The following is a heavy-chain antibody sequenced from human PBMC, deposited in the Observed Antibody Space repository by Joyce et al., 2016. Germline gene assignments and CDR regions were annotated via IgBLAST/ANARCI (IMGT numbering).Heavy chain of an antibody. CDR2: ISWNSGNI. D-gene: IGHD6-19*01. Sequence: EVQLVESGGGLVQPGRSLRLSCAASGFTFDDYAMNWVRQAPGKGLEWVSGISWNSGNIGYAETVKGPFTIARDNAKNSLYLQMNSLRAEDTALYYCAKDLARNAVAGTLDYWGQGILVTVSS. V-gene: IGHV3-9*01. CDR3: AKDLARNAVAGTLDY. CDR1: GFTFDDYA. J-gene: IGHJ4*02.